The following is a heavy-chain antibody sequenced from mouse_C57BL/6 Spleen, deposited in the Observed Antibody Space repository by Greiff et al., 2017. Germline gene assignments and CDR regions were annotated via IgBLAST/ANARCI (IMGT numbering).Heavy chain of an antibody. D-gene: IGHD2-3*01. Sequence: QVQLQQPGTELVKPGASVKLSCKASGYTFTSYWMHWVKQRPGQGLEWIGNINPSNGGTNYNEKFKSKATLTVDKSSSPAYMQLSSLTSEDSAVYYCARCDGYYWYFDVWGTGTTVTVSS. J-gene: IGHJ1*03. V-gene: IGHV1-53*01. CDR2: INPSNGGT. CDR3: ARCDGYYWYFDV. CDR1: GYTFTSYW.